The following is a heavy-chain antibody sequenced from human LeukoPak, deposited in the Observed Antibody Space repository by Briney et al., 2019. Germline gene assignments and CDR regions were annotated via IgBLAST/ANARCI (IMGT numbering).Heavy chain of an antibody. CDR3: ARPSGSYYHDAFDI. CDR1: GFTFSGYW. J-gene: IGHJ3*02. D-gene: IGHD3-3*01. Sequence: GGSLRLSCAASGFTFSGYWIHWVRQAPGKGLVWVSRINSDGSSTSYADSVKGRFTISRDNAKNPVYLQMNSLRAEDTAVYYCARPSGSYYHDAFDIWGQGTMVTVSS. CDR2: INSDGSST. V-gene: IGHV3-74*01.